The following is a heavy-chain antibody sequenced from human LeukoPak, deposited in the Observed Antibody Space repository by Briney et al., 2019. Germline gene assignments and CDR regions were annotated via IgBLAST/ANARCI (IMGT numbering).Heavy chain of an antibody. CDR1: GFTFSSYG. CDR3: AKDFVDTAMATSGDY. Sequence: GGSLRLSCAASGFTFSSYGMHWVRQAPGKGLEWVAFIRYDGSNKYYADSVKGRFTISRDNSKNTPYLQMNSLRAEDTAVYYCAKDFVDTAMATSGDYWGQGTLVTVSS. CDR2: IRYDGSNK. D-gene: IGHD5-18*01. J-gene: IGHJ4*02. V-gene: IGHV3-30*02.